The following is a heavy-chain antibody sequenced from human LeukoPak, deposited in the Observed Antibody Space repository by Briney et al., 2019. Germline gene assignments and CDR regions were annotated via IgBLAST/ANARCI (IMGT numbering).Heavy chain of an antibody. D-gene: IGHD4-17*01. CDR2: IVGSGGST. J-gene: IGHJ4*02. Sequence: GGSLRLSCAASGFTFSSYAMSWVRQAPGTGQEWVSAIVGSGGSTYYADSVKGRFTISRDNSKNTLYLQMNSLRAEDTAVYYCSGDYGRYWGQGTLVTVSS. CDR1: GFTFSSYA. V-gene: IGHV3-23*01. CDR3: SGDYGRY.